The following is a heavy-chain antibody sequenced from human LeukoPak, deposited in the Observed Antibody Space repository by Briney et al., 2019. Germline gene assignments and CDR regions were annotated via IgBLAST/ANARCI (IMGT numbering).Heavy chain of an antibody. CDR3: VRALGSPTADH. J-gene: IGHJ4*02. V-gene: IGHV3-7*01. CDR2: IKSDGSEK. Sequence: GGSLRLACAASGFTFTNNWMSWVSQAPGKGLEWVANIKSDGSEKYYVDSVEGRFTISRDNTKNTVSLQMDSLRGEDTAVYYCVRALGSPTADHWGQGTLVTVSS. CDR1: GFTFTNNW. D-gene: IGHD3-16*01.